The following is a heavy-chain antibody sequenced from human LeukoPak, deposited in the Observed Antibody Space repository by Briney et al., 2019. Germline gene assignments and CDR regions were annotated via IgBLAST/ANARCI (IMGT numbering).Heavy chain of an antibody. CDR1: GGSFSGYY. D-gene: IGHD3-10*01. CDR3: ARQEPYYYGSGSYYNPFDY. J-gene: IGHJ4*02. CDR2: INHSGST. V-gene: IGHV4-34*01. Sequence: SETLSLTCAVYGGSFSGYYWSWIRQPPGKGLEWIGEINHSGSTNYNPSLKSRVTISVDTSKNQFSLKLSSVTAAGTAVYYCARQEPYYYGSGSYYNPFDYWGQGTLVTVSS.